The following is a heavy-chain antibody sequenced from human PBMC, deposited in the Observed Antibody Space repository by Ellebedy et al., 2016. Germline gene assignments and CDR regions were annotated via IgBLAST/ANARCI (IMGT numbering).Heavy chain of an antibody. CDR2: IYYSGST. CDR1: GGSISSYY. Sequence: SETLSLXXTVSGGSISSYYWSWIRQPPGKGLEWIGYIYYSGSTNYNPSLKSRVTISVDTSKNQFSLKLSSVTAADTAVYYCAREPDYYGSGSYGMDVWGQGTTVTVSS. V-gene: IGHV4-59*12. J-gene: IGHJ6*02. D-gene: IGHD3-10*01. CDR3: AREPDYYGSGSYGMDV.